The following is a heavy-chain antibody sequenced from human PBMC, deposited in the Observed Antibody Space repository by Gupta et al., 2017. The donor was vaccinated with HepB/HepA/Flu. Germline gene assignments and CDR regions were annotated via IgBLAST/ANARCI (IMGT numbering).Heavy chain of an antibody. Sequence: EVQLVESGGGLVKPGGSLRLSCAASGFPLRSHSMNWVRQAPGKGLEWVSSISSSSSYIYYADSLKGRFTISRDNAKNSLYLQMNSLRAEDTAVYYCAREDNSDTFDIWGQGTMVTVSS. CDR2: ISSSSSYI. D-gene: IGHD4-23*01. V-gene: IGHV3-21*01. CDR1: GFPLRSHS. CDR3: AREDNSDTFDI. J-gene: IGHJ3*02.